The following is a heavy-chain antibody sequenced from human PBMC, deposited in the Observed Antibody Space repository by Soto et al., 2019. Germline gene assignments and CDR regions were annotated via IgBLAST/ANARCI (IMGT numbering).Heavy chain of an antibody. V-gene: IGHV1-46*01. D-gene: IGHD2-15*01. J-gene: IGHJ4*02. CDR2: INPSGGTT. CDR3: ARVGGGNYCSGGSCYFF. CDR1: GYTFTSYY. Sequence: ASVKVSCKASGYTFTSYYMHWLRQAPGQGLEWMGIINPSGGTTSYAQKFQGRVTMTRDTSTSTVYMELSSLRSEDTAVYYCARVGGGNYCSGGSCYFFWGQGTLVTISS.